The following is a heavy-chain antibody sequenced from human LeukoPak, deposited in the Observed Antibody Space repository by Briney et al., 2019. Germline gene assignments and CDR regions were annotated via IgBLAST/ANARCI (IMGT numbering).Heavy chain of an antibody. CDR2: IKTDGSET. J-gene: IGHJ4*02. CDR3: VSAIRGSPIDY. CDR1: GFTFSSYW. V-gene: IGHV3-7*01. Sequence: GGSLRLSCAASGFTFSSYWMNWVRQAPGKGLACVANIKTDGSETYYVDSVKGRFTISRDNAKNSLFLQMNSLRAEDTAIYYCVSAIRGSPIDYWGQGTLVSVPS. D-gene: IGHD3-10*01.